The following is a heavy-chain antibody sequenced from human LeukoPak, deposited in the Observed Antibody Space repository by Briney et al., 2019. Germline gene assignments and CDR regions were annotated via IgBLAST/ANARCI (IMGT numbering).Heavy chain of an antibody. CDR3: AKASRIVATPIDY. V-gene: IGHV3-21*06. CDR2: VSNSGDYI. J-gene: IGHJ4*02. Sequence: GGSLRLSCAASGFSFSSYRMNWVRQAPGKGLEWVSSVSNSGDYIHYADSVKGRFTISRDNSKNSLYLQMNSLRAEDTAVYYCAKASRIVATPIDYWGQGTLVTVSS. CDR1: GFSFSSYR. D-gene: IGHD5-12*01.